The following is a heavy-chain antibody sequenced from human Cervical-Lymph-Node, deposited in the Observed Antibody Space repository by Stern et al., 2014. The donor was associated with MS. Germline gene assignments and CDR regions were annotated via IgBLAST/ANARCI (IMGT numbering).Heavy chain of an antibody. CDR1: GFIFTNYG. CDR3: AKLGVAGAPDYAMDV. J-gene: IGHJ6*02. CDR2: ISPDEKRK. D-gene: IGHD6-19*01. Sequence: VQLVESGGDVVQPGGSLRVSCATSGFIFTNYGFHWVRQAPGKGLEWMTFISPDEKRKDYGDSVKGRITVSRDKSKNTLYLEMNSLREEDTAVYYCAKLGVAGAPDYAMDVWGQGTRVTVAS. V-gene: IGHV3-30*18.